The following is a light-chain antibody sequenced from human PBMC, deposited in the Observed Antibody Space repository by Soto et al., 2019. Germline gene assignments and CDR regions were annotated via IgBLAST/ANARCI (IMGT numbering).Light chain of an antibody. CDR2: DAS. CDR3: QQRSSWPPIT. CDR1: QSVSNY. V-gene: IGKV3-11*01. Sequence: EIVLTQSPATLSLSPGESATLFCRASQSVSNYLAWYQQKPGQAPRLLIYDASNRATGIPARFSGRGSGTDFTLTISSLEPEDFAVYYCQQRSSWPPITCGQGTRLEIK. J-gene: IGKJ5*01.